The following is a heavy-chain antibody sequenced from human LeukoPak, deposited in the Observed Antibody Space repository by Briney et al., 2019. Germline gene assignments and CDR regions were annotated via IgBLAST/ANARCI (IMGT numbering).Heavy chain of an antibody. CDR1: GFTFSSYG. CDR3: AKYSSTSPYYYYYYMDV. J-gene: IGHJ6*03. V-gene: IGHV3-30*02. Sequence: PGGSLRLSCAASGFTFSSYGMHWVRQAPCKGLEWVAFIRYDGSNKYYADSVKGRFTISRDNSKNTLYLQMNSLRAEDTAVYYCAKYSSTSPYYYYYYMDVWGKGTTVTVSS. D-gene: IGHD2-2*01. CDR2: IRYDGSNK.